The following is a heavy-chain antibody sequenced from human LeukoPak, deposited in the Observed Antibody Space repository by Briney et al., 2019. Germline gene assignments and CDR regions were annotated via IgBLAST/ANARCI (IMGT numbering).Heavy chain of an antibody. CDR2: INRDGSST. D-gene: IGHD2-8*01. J-gene: IGHJ4*02. CDR1: GFTFSSYG. V-gene: IGHV3-74*01. CDR3: ARGHQVYCTNGVCYSGLFYN. Sequence: PGGSLRLSCAASGFTFSSYGMHSVRHAPGKGLGWVSRINRDGSSTTYADSVKGRFTISRDNANKSLYMQMNSLRAEETAVYYCARGHQVYCTNGVCYSGLFYNWRQGTLVIVS.